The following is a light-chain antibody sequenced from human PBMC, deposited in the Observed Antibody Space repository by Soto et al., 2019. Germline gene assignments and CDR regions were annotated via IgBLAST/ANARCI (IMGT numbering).Light chain of an antibody. J-gene: IGLJ1*01. V-gene: IGLV1-44*01. CDR2: SNN. CDR1: SSNIGSNT. CDR3: AAWDDSLHAPYV. Sequence: QSVLTQPPSASGTPGQRVTISCSGSSSNIGSNTVNWYQQLPGTAPKLLIYSNNQRPSGVPDRFSGSKSGTSASLAISGLQSEDEADYYCAAWDDSLHAPYVFGTGTTVTVL.